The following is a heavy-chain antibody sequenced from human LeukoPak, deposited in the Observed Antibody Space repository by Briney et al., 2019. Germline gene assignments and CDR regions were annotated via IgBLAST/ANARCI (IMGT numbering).Heavy chain of an antibody. CDR1: GGSISSYC. V-gene: IGHV4-59*08. CDR2: IYYSGST. Sequence: PSETLSLTCTVSGGSISSYCWSWIRQPPGKGLEWIGYIYYSGSTNYNPSLKSRVTISVDTSKNQFSLKLSSVTAADTAVYYCARHRWYCSSTSCYAWGYFDLWGRGTLVTVSS. D-gene: IGHD2-2*01. CDR3: ARHRWYCSSTSCYAWGYFDL. J-gene: IGHJ2*01.